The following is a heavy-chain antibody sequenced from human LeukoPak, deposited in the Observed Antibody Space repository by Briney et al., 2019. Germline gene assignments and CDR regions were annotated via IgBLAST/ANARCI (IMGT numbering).Heavy chain of an antibody. J-gene: IGHJ4*02. D-gene: IGHD1-26*01. CDR1: GFTFDDYA. CDR2: ITWNSGYI. CDR3: AKDKSDSGFGYFDY. Sequence: PGGSLRLSCAASGFTFDDYAMHWVRQAPGKGLEWVSGITWNSGYIGYADSVKGRFTISRDNAKNSLYLQMNSLRAEDMALYYCAKDKSDSGFGYFDYWGQGTLVTVSS. V-gene: IGHV3-9*03.